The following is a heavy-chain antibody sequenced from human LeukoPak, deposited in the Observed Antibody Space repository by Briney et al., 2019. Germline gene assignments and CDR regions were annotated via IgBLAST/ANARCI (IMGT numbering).Heavy chain of an antibody. CDR2: ISSNNYK. CDR3: ARERAPGVARHYDY. V-gene: IGHV3-21*01. D-gene: IGHD7-27*01. J-gene: IGHJ4*02. CDR1: GFPFSSLT. Sequence: GGSLRLSCAASGFPFSSLTLNWVPPAPGKGLEWVASISSNNYKWYADSVKGRFTNSRDNAKNSLYLQMNNLRTDDTAVYYCARERAPGVARHYDYRGQGTLVTVSS.